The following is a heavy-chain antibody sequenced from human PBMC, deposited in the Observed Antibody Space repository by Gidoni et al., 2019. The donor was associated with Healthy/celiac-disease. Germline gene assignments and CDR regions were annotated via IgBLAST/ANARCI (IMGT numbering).Heavy chain of an antibody. Sequence: EVQLVESGGGVVQPGRSLRRSWAAAGFTFDDYAMHWVRQAPGKGLGWVSGISWNSGSIGYADSVKGRFTISRDNAKNSLYLQMNSLRAEDTALYYCAKEVVPDAFDIWGQGTMVTVSS. CDR2: ISWNSGSI. CDR1: GFTFDDYA. V-gene: IGHV3-9*01. CDR3: AKEVVPDAFDI. D-gene: IGHD2-2*01. J-gene: IGHJ3*02.